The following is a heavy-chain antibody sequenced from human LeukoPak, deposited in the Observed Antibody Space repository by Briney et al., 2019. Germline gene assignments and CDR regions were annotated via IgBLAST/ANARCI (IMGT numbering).Heavy chain of an antibody. V-gene: IGHV3-66*01. Sequence: GGSLRLSCAASGFTVSSNYMSWVRQAPGKGLEWVSVIYSGGSTYYADSVKGRFTISRDNSKNTLYLQMNSLRAEDTAVYYCAKDQRGYSSSWYPPGYWGQGTLVTVSS. CDR3: AKDQRGYSSSWYPPGY. D-gene: IGHD6-13*01. J-gene: IGHJ4*02. CDR2: IYSGGST. CDR1: GFTVSSNY.